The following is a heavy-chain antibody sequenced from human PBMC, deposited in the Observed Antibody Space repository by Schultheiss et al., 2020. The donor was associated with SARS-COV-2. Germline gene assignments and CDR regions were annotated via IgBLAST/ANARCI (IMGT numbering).Heavy chain of an antibody. V-gene: IGHV4-39*07. CDR1: GGSISSGDYY. J-gene: IGHJ5*02. CDR2: INHSGST. CDR3: ARGQEQWLVHYNWFDP. Sequence: SETLSLTCTVSGGSISSGDYYWSWIRQPPGKGLEWIGEINHSGSTNYNPSLKSRVTISVDTSKNQFSLKLSSVTAADTAVYYCARGQEQWLVHYNWFDPWGQGTLVTVSS. D-gene: IGHD6-19*01.